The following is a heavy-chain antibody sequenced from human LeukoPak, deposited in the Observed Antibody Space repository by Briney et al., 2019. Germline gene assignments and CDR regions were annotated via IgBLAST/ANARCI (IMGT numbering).Heavy chain of an antibody. Sequence: SETLSLTCAVYGGSFSGYYWSWIRQPPGKGLEWIGEINHSGSTNYNPSLKSRVTISVDTSKNQFSLKLSSVTAADTAVYYCAREPAYSSSWFDYWGQGTLVTASS. CDR2: INHSGST. V-gene: IGHV4-34*01. J-gene: IGHJ4*02. D-gene: IGHD6-13*01. CDR3: AREPAYSSSWFDY. CDR1: GGSFSGYY.